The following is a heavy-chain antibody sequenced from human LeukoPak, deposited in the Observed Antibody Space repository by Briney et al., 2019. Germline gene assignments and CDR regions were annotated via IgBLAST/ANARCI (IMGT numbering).Heavy chain of an antibody. CDR1: GGSISSYY. V-gene: IGHV4-4*07. J-gene: IGHJ5*02. D-gene: IGHD2-21*01. Sequence: SETLSLTCTVSGGSISSYYWSWVRQPAGKGLEWLGRIYTSGSTDYNPSPKSRVTMSVDTSKNQSSLKLPSVTAADTAVYYCARGAIPVALHRFDPWGQGILVTVSS. CDR3: ARGAIPVALHRFDP. CDR2: IYTSGST.